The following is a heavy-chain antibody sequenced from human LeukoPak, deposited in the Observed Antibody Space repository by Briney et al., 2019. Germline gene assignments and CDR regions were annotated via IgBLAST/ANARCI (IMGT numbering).Heavy chain of an antibody. Sequence: PGGSLRLSCAASGFTFSSYSMNWVRQAPGKGLEWVSSISSSSSYIYYADSVKGRFTVSRDNAKNSLYLQMNSLRAEDTAVYYCARVLRYFDLYYYYALDVWGQGTTVTVSS. CDR1: GFTFSSYS. J-gene: IGHJ6*02. CDR2: ISSSSSYI. D-gene: IGHD3-9*01. CDR3: ARVLRYFDLYYYYALDV. V-gene: IGHV3-21*01.